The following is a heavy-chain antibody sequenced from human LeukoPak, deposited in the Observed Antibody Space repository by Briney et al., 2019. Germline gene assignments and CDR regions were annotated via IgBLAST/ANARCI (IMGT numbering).Heavy chain of an antibody. CDR3: AKEDYYGSGSYDDY. CDR1: GFTFNGYT. D-gene: IGHD3-10*01. Sequence: GGSLRLSCAASGFTFNGYTLHWVRQAPGKGLEWVSLIRWDGASTYYADSVKGRFTVSRDNNKNSLYLQMNSLRAEDTAVYYCAKEDYYGSGSYDDYWGQGTLVTVSS. V-gene: IGHV3-43*01. J-gene: IGHJ4*02. CDR2: IRWDGAST.